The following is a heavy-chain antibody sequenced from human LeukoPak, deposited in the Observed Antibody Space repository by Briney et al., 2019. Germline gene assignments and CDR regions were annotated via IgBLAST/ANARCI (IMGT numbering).Heavy chain of an antibody. Sequence: GGSLRLSCAASGFTLSSYLMHWVRQAPGKGLVWVSRINGDGSSTPYANSVKGRFTISRDNAKNPLYLQMHSLRADDTAVYYCARGSTSGWPDYFDYWGQGSVVTVSS. CDR3: ARGSTSGWPDYFDY. D-gene: IGHD6-19*01. CDR2: INGDGSST. J-gene: IGHJ4*02. V-gene: IGHV3-74*01. CDR1: GFTLSSYL.